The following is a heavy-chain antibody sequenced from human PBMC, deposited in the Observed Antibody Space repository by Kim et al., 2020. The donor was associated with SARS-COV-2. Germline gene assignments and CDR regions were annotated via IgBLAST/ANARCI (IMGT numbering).Heavy chain of an antibody. D-gene: IGHD2-2*01. J-gene: IGHJ6*03. CDR3: ARAVPAAMLYYYYYMDV. V-gene: IGHV4-59*01. Sequence: SETLSLTCTVSGGSISSYYWSWIRQPPGKGLEWIGYIYYSGSTNYNPSLKSRVTISVDTSKNQFSLKLSSVTAADTAVYYCARAVPAAMLYYYYYMDVWGKGTMVTVSS. CDR1: GGSISSYY. CDR2: IYYSGST.